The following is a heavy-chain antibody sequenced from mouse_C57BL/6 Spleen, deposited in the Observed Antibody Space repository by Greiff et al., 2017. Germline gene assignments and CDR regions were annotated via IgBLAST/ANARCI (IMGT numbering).Heavy chain of an antibody. V-gene: IGHV5-17*01. D-gene: IGHD2-2*01. Sequence: EVMLVESGGGLVKPGGSLKLSCAASGFTFSDYGMHWVRQAPEKGLEWVAYISSGSSTIYYADTVKGRFTISRDNAKNTLFLQMTSLRSEDTAMXYCARRSVMYYFDYWGQGTTLTVSS. CDR2: ISSGSSTI. J-gene: IGHJ2*01. CDR1: GFTFSDYG. CDR3: ARRSVMYYFDY.